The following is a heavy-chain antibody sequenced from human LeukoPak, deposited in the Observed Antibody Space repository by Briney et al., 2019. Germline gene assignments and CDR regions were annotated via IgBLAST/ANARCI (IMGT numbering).Heavy chain of an antibody. CDR1: GFTFSSYS. V-gene: IGHV3-23*01. Sequence: PGGSLRLSCAASGFTFSSYSMNWVRQAPGKGLEWVSSISNTGERTYYTDSVKCRFTILRDNSKNTLYLDMNSLRADDTAVYYCVKSREASIWYSLGDYWGQGSLVTVSS. J-gene: IGHJ4*02. CDR3: VKSREASIWYSLGDY. CDR2: ISNTGERT. D-gene: IGHD6-13*01.